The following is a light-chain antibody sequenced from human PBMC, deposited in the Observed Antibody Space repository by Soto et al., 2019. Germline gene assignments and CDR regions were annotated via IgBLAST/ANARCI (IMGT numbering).Light chain of an antibody. J-gene: IGLJ2*01. CDR2: STT. Sequence: QAVVTQEPSLTVSPGGTVTLTCSSSTGAVTTAYYPHWFQLKPGHAPRALIYSTTNRHSWTPARFSGSLLGATSALTLSDVQPEDEAEYVCLVYYRGIVVFGGGTKLTVL. CDR1: TGAVTTAYY. V-gene: IGLV7-43*01. CDR3: LVYYRGIVV.